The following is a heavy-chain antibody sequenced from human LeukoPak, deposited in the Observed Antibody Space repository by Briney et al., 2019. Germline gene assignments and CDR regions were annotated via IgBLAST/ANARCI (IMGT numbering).Heavy chain of an antibody. CDR3: QEEGYSSGYYVSL. CDR1: GCSISSGDYY. D-gene: IGHD3-22*01. Sequence: SETLSFTCTVSGCSISSGDYYWSWIPQPPGQGLEWIGYIYYSGSTYYNPSLKSRVTISVDTSKNQFSLKLSSVTAADTAVYYCQEEGYSSGYYVSLWGQGTLVTVSS. J-gene: IGHJ4*02. V-gene: IGHV4-30-4*01. CDR2: IYYSGST.